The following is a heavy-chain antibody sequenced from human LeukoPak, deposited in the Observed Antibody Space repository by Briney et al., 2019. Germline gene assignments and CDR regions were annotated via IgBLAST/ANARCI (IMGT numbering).Heavy chain of an antibody. CDR3: ASGTSEEMATVWGMDV. D-gene: IGHD5-24*01. Sequence: SETLSLTCTVSGGSISSYYWSWIRQPPGKGLEWIGYIYYSGSTNYNPSLKSRVTISVDTSKNQFSLKLSSVTAADTAVYYCASGTSEEMATVWGMDVWGQGTTVTVSS. CDR2: IYYSGST. CDR1: GGSISSYY. V-gene: IGHV4-59*08. J-gene: IGHJ6*02.